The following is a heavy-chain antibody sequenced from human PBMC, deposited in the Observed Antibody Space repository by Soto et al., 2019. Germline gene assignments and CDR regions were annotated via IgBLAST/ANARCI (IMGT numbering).Heavy chain of an antibody. V-gene: IGHV4-59*01. D-gene: IGHD2-15*01. J-gene: IGHJ6*03. CDR1: GGSISSYY. Sequence: QVQLQESGPGLVKPSETLSLTCTVSGGSISSYYWNWIRQPPGKGLEWIGYIYYSGSTNYNPSLRSRVTRSVDTSKNQFSLKLSSVTAADTAVYYCARSYRRYCSGGSCYSYYYYYMDVWGKGTTVTVSS. CDR2: IYYSGST. CDR3: ARSYRRYCSGGSCYSYYYYYMDV.